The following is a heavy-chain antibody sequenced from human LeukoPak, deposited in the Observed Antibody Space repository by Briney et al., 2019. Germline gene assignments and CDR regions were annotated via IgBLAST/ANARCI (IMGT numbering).Heavy chain of an antibody. D-gene: IGHD7-27*01. CDR3: AKASWVFDY. Sequence: GGSLRLSCAASGFTFSGYAMSWVRQAPGKGLEWVSTISDNGGRTYYADPVKGRFTISRDNSKNTLYLQMNSLRAEDTAVYYCAKASWVFDYWGQGTLVTVSS. CDR2: ISDNGGRT. CDR1: GFTFSGYA. V-gene: IGHV3-23*01. J-gene: IGHJ4*02.